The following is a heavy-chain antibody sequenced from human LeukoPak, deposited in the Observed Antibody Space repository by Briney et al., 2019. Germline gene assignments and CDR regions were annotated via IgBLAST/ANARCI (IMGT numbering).Heavy chain of an antibody. CDR1: GYTFTGYC. CDR2: INPNSGDT. V-gene: IGHV1-2*02. CDR3: ARANPLYCSSTTCLFDY. D-gene: IGHD2-2*01. J-gene: IGHJ4*02. Sequence: ASVKVSCKASGYTFTGYCKHWVRQAPGQGFEWMGWINPNSGDTNYAQKFQGRVTMTRDTSISTAHMELSRLRSDDTAVYYCARANPLYCSSTTCLFDYWGQGTLVTVSS.